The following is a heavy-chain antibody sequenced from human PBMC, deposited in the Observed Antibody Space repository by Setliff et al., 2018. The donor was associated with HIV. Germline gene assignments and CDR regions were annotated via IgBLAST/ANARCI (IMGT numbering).Heavy chain of an antibody. CDR3: ARDTGKSSGLDY. V-gene: IGHV4-34*01. CDR2: INHSASI. CDR1: GGSFSGYY. D-gene: IGHD3-22*01. Sequence: SETLSLTCAVYGGSFSGYYWSWIRQPPGKGLEWIGEINHSASINYNPSLKSRVTISIDTSKNQFSLKLTSVTAADTAVYYCARDTGKSSGLDYWGQGTLVTVSS. J-gene: IGHJ4*02.